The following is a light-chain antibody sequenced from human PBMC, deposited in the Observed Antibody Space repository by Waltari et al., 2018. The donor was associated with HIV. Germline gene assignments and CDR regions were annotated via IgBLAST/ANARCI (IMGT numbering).Light chain of an antibody. CDR3: SSFTTSNYLL. V-gene: IGLV2-14*01. Sequence: QSALTQPASVSGSPGQSITVPCTGTSSDVGAYDFVSWYQQTPGTAPKLIIYEVSYRPSGISNRFSGSKSGNTASLTISGLQTEDEADYYCSSFTTSNYLLFGGGTKVTVL. CDR1: SSDVGAYDF. J-gene: IGLJ2*01. CDR2: EVS.